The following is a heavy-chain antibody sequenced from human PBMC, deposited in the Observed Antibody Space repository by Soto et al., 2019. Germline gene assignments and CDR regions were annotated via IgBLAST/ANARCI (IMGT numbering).Heavy chain of an antibody. Sequence: SETLSLTGAVYGGTFSGYFWTWVRQPPGKGLEWIGEIEHNGNNNINPSLKSRVTLSVDTSKNQISLTLTSVTAADTAVYYCARDFRYFPYWGQGTLVTVSS. D-gene: IGHD3-10*01. V-gene: IGHV4-34*01. J-gene: IGHJ4*02. CDR3: ARDFRYFPY. CDR2: IEHNGNN. CDR1: GGTFSGYF.